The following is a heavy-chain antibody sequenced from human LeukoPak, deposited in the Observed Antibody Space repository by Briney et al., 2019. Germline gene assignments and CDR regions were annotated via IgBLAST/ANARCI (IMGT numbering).Heavy chain of an antibody. D-gene: IGHD6-13*01. J-gene: IGHJ5*02. CDR1: GFTFSNYA. CDR3: AKYSSPGGASNSFDP. V-gene: IGHV3-23*01. Sequence: GGSLRLCCAASGFTFSNYAMIWVRQAPGKGLEWVSAISGNGGTTYYADSVKGRFTISRDHAKNSLYLQMTSLRAEDTAVYYCAKYSSPGGASNSFDPWGQGTLVTVSS. CDR2: ISGNGGTT.